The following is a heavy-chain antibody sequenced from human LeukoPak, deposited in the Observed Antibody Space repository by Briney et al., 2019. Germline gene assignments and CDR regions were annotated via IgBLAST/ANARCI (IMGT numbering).Heavy chain of an antibody. D-gene: IGHD5-24*01. CDR1: GFTFSSYG. CDR3: ARGGRDGYNGDYYYYMDV. CDR2: IRYDGSNK. Sequence: GGSLRLSCAASGFTFSSYGVHWVRQAPGKGLEWVAFIRYDGSNKYYADSVKGRFTISRDNSKNTLYLHVNSLRPEDTAVYYCARGGRDGYNGDYYYYMDVWGKGTTVTVSS. V-gene: IGHV3-30*02. J-gene: IGHJ6*03.